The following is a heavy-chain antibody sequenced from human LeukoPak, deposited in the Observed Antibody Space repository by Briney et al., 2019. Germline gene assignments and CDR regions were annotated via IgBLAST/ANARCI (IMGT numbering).Heavy chain of an antibody. CDR2: INHSGST. V-gene: IGHV4-34*01. Sequence: SETLSLTCAVYGGSFSGYYWSWIRQPPGKGLEWIGEINHSGSTNYNPSLKSRVTISVDTSKNQFSLKLSSVTAADTAVYYCARRRKRDTIFGVVIKPHGGYFQHWGQGTLVTVSS. CDR1: GGSFSGYY. J-gene: IGHJ1*01. D-gene: IGHD3-3*01. CDR3: ARRRKRDTIFGVVIKPHGGYFQH.